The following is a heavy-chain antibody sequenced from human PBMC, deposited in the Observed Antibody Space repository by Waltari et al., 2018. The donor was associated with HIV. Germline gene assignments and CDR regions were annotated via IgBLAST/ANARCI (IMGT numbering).Heavy chain of an antibody. D-gene: IGHD3-3*01. CDR3: VKDGASTIFGVLNGMDV. V-gene: IGHV3-9*01. J-gene: IGHJ6*02. Sequence: EVQLVESGGGSVQPGRSLRISCTAPGIPFEVYAMHWVRQPPGKGLEWVSGISWNSGDIAYADSVKGRFTISRDNTKNSLFLQMNSVRVEDTALYYCVKDGASTIFGVLNGMDVWGQGTTVTVSS. CDR1: GIPFEVYA. CDR2: ISWNSGDI.